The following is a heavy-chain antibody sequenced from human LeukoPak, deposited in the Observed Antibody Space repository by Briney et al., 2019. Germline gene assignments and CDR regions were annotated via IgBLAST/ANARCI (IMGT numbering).Heavy chain of an antibody. CDR2: IWYDGSNK. J-gene: IGHJ6*02. V-gene: IGHV3-33*08. CDR1: GFTFSSYT. D-gene: IGHD3-3*01. CDR3: ARDGSGPSYGMDV. Sequence: GGSLRLSCAASGFTFSSYTMHWVRQAPGKGLEWVAVIWYDGSNKYYADSVKGRFTISRNNSKNTLYLQMNSLRAEDTAVYYCARDGSGPSYGMDVRGQGTTVTVSS.